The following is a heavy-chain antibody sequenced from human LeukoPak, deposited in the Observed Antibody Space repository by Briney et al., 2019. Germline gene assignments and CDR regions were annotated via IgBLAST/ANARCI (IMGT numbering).Heavy chain of an antibody. J-gene: IGHJ1*01. CDR2: IRYDGSHK. CDR3: SQSRGGRSGWFYGN. CDR1: GFTFSSYE. V-gene: IGHV3-30*02. Sequence: GGSLRLSCAASGFTFSSYEMHWVRQAPGKGLERVAFIRYDGSHKYYADSVKGRFTISRDNSKNTLFLQMNSLKTEDTGVYYCSQSRGGRSGWFYGNWGQGTLVTVSS. D-gene: IGHD6-19*01.